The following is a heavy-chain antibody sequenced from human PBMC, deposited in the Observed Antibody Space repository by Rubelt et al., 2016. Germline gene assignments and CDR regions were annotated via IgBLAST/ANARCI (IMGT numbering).Heavy chain of an antibody. V-gene: IGHV3-74*01. Sequence: EVQWVESGGTLVQPGGSLRLSCAASGFTFSNYWMHWVRQAPGKGLVWVSRLNTDGRTIDYADSVRGRFTNTRDKAKNTLYLKMNRLTVDETAIYYWARENVDPWGQGTLVTVSS. CDR2: LNTDGRTI. CDR1: GFTFSNYW. CDR3: ARENVDP. J-gene: IGHJ5*02.